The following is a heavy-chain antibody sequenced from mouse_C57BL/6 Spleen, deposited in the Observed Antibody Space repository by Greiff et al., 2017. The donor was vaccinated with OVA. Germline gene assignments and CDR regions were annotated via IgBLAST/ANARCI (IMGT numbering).Heavy chain of an antibody. J-gene: IGHJ4*01. CDR3: ARGYYYGSSYVEFYYAMDY. D-gene: IGHD1-1*01. CDR2: FDPNGGGT. Sequence: VQLQQSGAELVKPGASVKLSCKASGYTLTSYWMHWVKQRHGRGLEWIGRFDPNGGGTKNNKKFKSKATLTVDKPSSTAYMQLSSLTSEDSAVYYCARGYYYGSSYVEFYYAMDYWGQGTSVTVSS. CDR1: GYTLTSYW. V-gene: IGHV1-72*01.